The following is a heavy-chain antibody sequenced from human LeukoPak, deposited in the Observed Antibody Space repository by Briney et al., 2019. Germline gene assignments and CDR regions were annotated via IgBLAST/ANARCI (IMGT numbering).Heavy chain of an antibody. CDR1: GFTFSSYS. Sequence: GGSLRLSCAASGFTFSSYSMNWVRQAPGKGLEWVSVIYSGGSTYYADSVKGRFTISRDNSKNTLYLQMNSLRAEDTAVYYCARTIGRFDYWGQGTLVTVSP. CDR3: ARTIGRFDY. D-gene: IGHD1-26*01. J-gene: IGHJ4*02. V-gene: IGHV3-53*01. CDR2: IYSGGST.